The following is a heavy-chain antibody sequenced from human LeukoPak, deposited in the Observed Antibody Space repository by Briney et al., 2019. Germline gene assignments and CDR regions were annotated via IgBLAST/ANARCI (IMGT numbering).Heavy chain of an antibody. CDR2: ISDSSDNT. CDR1: GFTFSNDA. J-gene: IGHJ4*02. D-gene: IGHD4-17*01. Sequence: GGSLRLSCAASGFTFSNDAMSWVRQAPGKGLEWVSSISDSSDNTYYADSVKGRFTISRDNSKNTLYLQMNSLRAEDTAVYYCAKDPMTTVTTVDSDWGQGALVTVSS. V-gene: IGHV3-23*01. CDR3: AKDPMTTVTTVDSD.